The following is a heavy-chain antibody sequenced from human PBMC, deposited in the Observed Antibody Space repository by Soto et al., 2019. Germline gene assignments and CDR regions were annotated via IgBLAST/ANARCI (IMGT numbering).Heavy chain of an antibody. CDR1: GGSFSGYY. Sequence: SETLSLTCAVYGGSFSGYYWSWIRQPPGKGLEWIGEINHSGSTNYNPSLKSRVTISVDTSKNQFSLKLSSVTAADTAVYYCARGVRGYSSGWYGGFFQHWGQGTLVTVSS. D-gene: IGHD6-19*01. CDR2: INHSGST. CDR3: ARGVRGYSSGWYGGFFQH. V-gene: IGHV4-34*01. J-gene: IGHJ1*01.